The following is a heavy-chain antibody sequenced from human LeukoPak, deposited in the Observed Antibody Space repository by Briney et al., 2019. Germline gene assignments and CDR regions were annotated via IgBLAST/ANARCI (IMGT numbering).Heavy chain of an antibody. Sequence: ASVKVSCKASGYTFPSYFMHWVRQAPGQGLEWMGIINPTGGSTTYAQKFQGRVTMTRDTSTSTAYMELRSLRSDDTAVYYCARKHYYGSGADYWGQGTLVTVSS. D-gene: IGHD3-10*01. CDR2: INPTGGST. CDR1: GYTFPSYF. J-gene: IGHJ4*02. V-gene: IGHV1-46*01. CDR3: ARKHYYGSGADY.